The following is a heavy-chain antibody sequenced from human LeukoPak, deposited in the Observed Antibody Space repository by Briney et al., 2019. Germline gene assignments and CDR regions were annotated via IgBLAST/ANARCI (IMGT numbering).Heavy chain of an antibody. V-gene: IGHV3-23*01. Sequence: PGGSLRLSCAASGFTFSSYAMSWVRQAPGKGLEWVSAISGSGGSTYYADSVKGRFTISRDNSKNTLYLQMNSLRAEDTAVYYCAKGFKVVVVPAAIYYYHGMDVWGQGTTATVSS. CDR2: ISGSGGST. CDR1: GFTFSSYA. J-gene: IGHJ6*02. D-gene: IGHD2-2*01. CDR3: AKGFKVVVVPAAIYYYHGMDV.